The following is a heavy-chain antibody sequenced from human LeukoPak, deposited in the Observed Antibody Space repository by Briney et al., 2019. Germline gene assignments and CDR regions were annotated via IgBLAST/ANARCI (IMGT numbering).Heavy chain of an antibody. Sequence: SETLSLTCTVSGGSISSYYWSWIRQPAGKGPEWFGRIYTSGRTNYNPSLKSRLSMSVDTSKNQFSLNLTSVTAADTAVYYCARGSSGWYYFDYWGQGTLVTVSS. J-gene: IGHJ4*02. D-gene: IGHD6-19*01. V-gene: IGHV4-4*07. CDR2: IYTSGRT. CDR1: GGSISSYY. CDR3: ARGSSGWYYFDY.